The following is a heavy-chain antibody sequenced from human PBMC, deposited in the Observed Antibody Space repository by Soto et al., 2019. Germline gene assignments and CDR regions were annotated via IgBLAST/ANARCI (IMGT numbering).Heavy chain of an antibody. CDR1: GFTFSSYA. D-gene: IGHD3-10*01. CDR3: AKWGGSGSYYSDGYFDL. CDR2: LRGSGGST. J-gene: IGHJ4*02. V-gene: IGHV3-23*01. Sequence: GSLRLSCAASGFTFSSYAMSWVRQAPGKGLEWVSVLRGSGGSTHYADSVKGRFTISRDNSKNTLYLQMNSLRAEDTAVYYCAKWGGSGSYYSDGYFDLWGQGTLVTVSS.